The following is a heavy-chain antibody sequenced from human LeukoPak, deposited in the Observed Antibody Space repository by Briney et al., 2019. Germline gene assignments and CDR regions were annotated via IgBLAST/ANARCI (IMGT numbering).Heavy chain of an antibody. CDR3: ARGRNWNYGFDY. V-gene: IGHV3-11*01. D-gene: IGHD1-7*01. J-gene: IGHJ4*02. CDR1: GFTFSDYY. CDR2: ISSSGNTI. Sequence: PGGSLRLSCAASGFTFSDYYMTWVRQAPGKGPEWVSYISSSGNTIYYADSVKGRFTISRDNAKNSLSLQMNSLRAEDTAVYYCARGRNWNYGFDYWGQGTLVTVSS.